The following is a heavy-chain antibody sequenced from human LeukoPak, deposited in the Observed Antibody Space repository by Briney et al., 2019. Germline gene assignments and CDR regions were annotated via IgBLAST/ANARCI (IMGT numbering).Heavy chain of an antibody. Sequence: GGSVTLSGSACGFTFNRYGMLWLGPAPGMALEWVSAISGCGGSTYHADSVKGRLPLSRDNSKNTLYPQMNSLRAEDTAVYYCAKDWYHYDSSGYLVMTLVAYGGQGTLVTASS. D-gene: IGHD3-22*01. CDR1: GFTFNRYG. J-gene: IGHJ4*02. CDR3: AKDWYHYDSSGYLVMTLVAY. CDR2: ISGCGGST. V-gene: IGHV3-23*01.